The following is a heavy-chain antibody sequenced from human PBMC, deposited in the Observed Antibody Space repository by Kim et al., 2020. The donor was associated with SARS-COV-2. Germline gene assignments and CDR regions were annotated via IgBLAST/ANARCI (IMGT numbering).Heavy chain of an antibody. J-gene: IGHJ4*02. Sequence: AQKFQGRVTMTRDTSISTAYMELSRLRSDDTAVYYCARDRVVRGFRECHYWGQGTLVTVSS. CDR3: ARDRVVRGFRECHY. D-gene: IGHD3-10*01. V-gene: IGHV1-2*02.